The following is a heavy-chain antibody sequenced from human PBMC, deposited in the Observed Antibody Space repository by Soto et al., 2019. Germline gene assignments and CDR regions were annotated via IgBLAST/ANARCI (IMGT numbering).Heavy chain of an antibody. CDR2: ISDGGDLT. D-gene: IGHD3-10*01. CDR1: GFAFSSHP. Sequence: PGGSLRLSCAASGFAFSSHPMSWVRQAPEKGLEWVAGISDGGDLTYNADSVRGRFTISRDNSRNTLYLQMNSLRAEDTAVYYCARRVIGSSRAFDIWGQGXMVTV. J-gene: IGHJ3*02. CDR3: ARRVIGSSRAFDI. V-gene: IGHV3-23*01.